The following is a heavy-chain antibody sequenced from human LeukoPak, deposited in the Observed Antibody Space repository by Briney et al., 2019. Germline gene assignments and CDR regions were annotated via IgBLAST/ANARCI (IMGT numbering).Heavy chain of an antibody. CDR3: ARELNYYDSSGYLDY. CDR1: GFTFSSYG. V-gene: IGHV3-33*01. J-gene: IGHJ4*02. CDR2: IWYDGSNK. Sequence: GGSLRLACAASGFTFSSYGMHWVRQAPGKGLEWVAVIWYDGSNKYYADSVKGRFTISRDNSKNTLYLQMNSLRAEDTAVYYCARELNYYDSSGYLDYWGQGTLVTVSS. D-gene: IGHD3-22*01.